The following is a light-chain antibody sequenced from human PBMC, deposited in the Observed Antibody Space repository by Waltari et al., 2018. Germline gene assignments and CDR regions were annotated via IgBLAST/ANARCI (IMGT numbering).Light chain of an antibody. CDR3: QHYDHLLWGT. V-gene: IGKV1-33*01. CDR2: DAS. CDR1: HDINNY. J-gene: IGKJ4*01. Sequence: DIQMTQSPSSLSASVGDRVTITCQASHDINNYLNWYQQKPGKAPKLLIYDASNLETGVPSRFSGSGSGTDLTFTISSLQPEDLATYYCQHYDHLLWGTFGGGTKVEIK.